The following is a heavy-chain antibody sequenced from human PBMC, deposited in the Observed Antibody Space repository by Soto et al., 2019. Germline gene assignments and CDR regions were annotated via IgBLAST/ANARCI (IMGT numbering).Heavy chain of an antibody. D-gene: IGHD3-16*01. J-gene: IGHJ4*02. Sequence: SETLSLTCTVSGGSISNYYWSWIRHPPGKGLEWIGYIYYSGTTNYNPSLKSRVTISVDTSKNQFSLKLRSVTAADTAVYYCARLGRGASSGFDYWGQGTLVTVSS. CDR1: GGSISNYY. V-gene: IGHV4-59*01. CDR3: ARLGRGASSGFDY. CDR2: IYYSGTT.